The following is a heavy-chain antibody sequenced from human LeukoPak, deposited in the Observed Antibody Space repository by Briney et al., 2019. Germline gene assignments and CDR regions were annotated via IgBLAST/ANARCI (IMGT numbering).Heavy chain of an antibody. CDR3: ARTPWDYHDSSGYWAAFDI. V-gene: IGHV4-4*02. D-gene: IGHD3-22*01. CDR2: IYHSGST. CDR1: GGSISSTNW. Sequence: PSETLSLTCAVSGGSISSTNWWSWVRQPPGKGLEWIGEIYHSGSTNYNPSLKSRVTISVDTSKNQFSLKLSSVTAADTAVYYCARTPWDYHDSSGYWAAFDIWGQGTMVTVSS. J-gene: IGHJ3*02.